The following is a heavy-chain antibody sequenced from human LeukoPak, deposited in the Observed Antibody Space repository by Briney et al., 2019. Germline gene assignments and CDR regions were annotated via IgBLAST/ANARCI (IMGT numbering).Heavy chain of an antibody. V-gene: IGHV4-34*01. CDR2: INHSGST. J-gene: IGHJ1*01. Sequence: SETLSLTCAVYGGSFSGYYWSWIRQPPGRGLEWIGEINHSGSTNSNPSLKSRVTISVDTSKNQFSLKLSSVTAADTAMYYCARRLLGYCSGGSCYSGYFQHWGQGTLVTVSS. CDR3: ARRLLGYCSGGSCYSGYFQH. CDR1: GGSFSGYY. D-gene: IGHD2-15*01.